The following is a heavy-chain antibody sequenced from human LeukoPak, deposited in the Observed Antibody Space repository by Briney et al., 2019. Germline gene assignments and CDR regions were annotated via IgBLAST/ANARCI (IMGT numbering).Heavy chain of an antibody. CDR1: GYTFTSCY. CDR2: INPSGGST. Sequence: GASVKVSCKASGYTFTSCYMHWVRQAPGQGLEWMGKINPSGGSTSYAQKFQGRVTMTRDTSTSTVYMELSSLRSEDTAVYYCARDPSCSSTSGYHDAFDIWGQGTMVTVSS. D-gene: IGHD2-2*01. CDR3: ARDPSCSSTSGYHDAFDI. V-gene: IGHV1-46*03. J-gene: IGHJ3*02.